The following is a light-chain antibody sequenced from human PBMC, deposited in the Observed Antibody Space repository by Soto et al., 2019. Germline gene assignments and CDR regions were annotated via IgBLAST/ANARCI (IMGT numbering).Light chain of an antibody. CDR1: SSNIGAGYE. CDR2: GND. CDR3: QSYDRGLTAYV. Sequence: QSVLTQPTSVSGAPGQRVTISCTGTSSNIGAGYEVHWYHQLPGTAPKFLVSGNDNRPSGVPDRLSASKSGTSGSLAITGLQAEDEGHYYCQSYDRGLTAYVFGTGTQLTVL. J-gene: IGLJ1*01. V-gene: IGLV1-40*01.